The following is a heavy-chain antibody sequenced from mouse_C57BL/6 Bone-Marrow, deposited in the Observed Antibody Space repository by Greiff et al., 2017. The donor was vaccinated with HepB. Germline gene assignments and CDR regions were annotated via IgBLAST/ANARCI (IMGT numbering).Heavy chain of an antibody. CDR1: GFTFSSYT. CDR2: ISGGGGNT. CDR3: ARHGYYYGSGGFAY. D-gene: IGHD1-1*01. Sequence: EVKVVESGGGLVKPGGSLKLSCAASGFTFSSYTMSWVRQTPEKRLEWVATISGGGGNTYYPASVKGRFTISRDNAKNTPYLQMSSLMSEDTALYYCARHGYYYGSGGFAYWGQGTLVTVSA. V-gene: IGHV5-9*01. J-gene: IGHJ3*01.